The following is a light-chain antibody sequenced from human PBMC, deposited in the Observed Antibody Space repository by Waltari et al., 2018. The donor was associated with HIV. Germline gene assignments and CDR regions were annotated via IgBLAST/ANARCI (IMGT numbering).Light chain of an antibody. Sequence: EAVLPQSLATLSVSPGERDTLPCRAGQYVGSNLAWYQQLPGQAPRLLIYGASTRATGIPARFSGSGSGTWFTLTISSLQSEDFAIYYCQQYSTWLLTFGGGTKVEIK. J-gene: IGKJ4*01. V-gene: IGKV3-15*01. CDR3: QQYSTWLLT. CDR1: QYVGSN. CDR2: GAS.